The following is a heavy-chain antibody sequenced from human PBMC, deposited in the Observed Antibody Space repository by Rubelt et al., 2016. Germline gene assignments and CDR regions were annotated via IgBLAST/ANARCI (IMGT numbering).Heavy chain of an antibody. CDR3: ARDVHVDLAIVAVPRRDWFDP. V-gene: IGHV4-34*01. D-gene: IGHD2-2*01. J-gene: IGHJ5*02. Sequence: QVQLQQWGAGLLKPSETLSLTCAVYGGSFSGYYWSWIRQPPGKGLEWIGEINHSGSTNYNPSLKSRVTISVDTSKNQLSLKLSSVTAADTAVYYCARDVHVDLAIVAVPRRDWFDPWGQGTLVTVSS. CDR1: GGSFSGYY. CDR2: INHSGST.